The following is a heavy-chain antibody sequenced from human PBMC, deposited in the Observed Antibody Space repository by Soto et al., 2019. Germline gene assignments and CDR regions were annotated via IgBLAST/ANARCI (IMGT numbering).Heavy chain of an antibody. Sequence: PSETLSLTCTVSGGSISSYYWSWIRQPPGKGLEWIGYIYYSGSTNYNPSLKSRVTISVDTSKNQFSLKLSSVTAADTAVYYCARDSCSSTSCYPYFDYWGQGTLVTVSS. D-gene: IGHD2-2*01. CDR1: GGSISSYY. V-gene: IGHV4-59*01. J-gene: IGHJ4*02. CDR3: ARDSCSSTSCYPYFDY. CDR2: IYYSGST.